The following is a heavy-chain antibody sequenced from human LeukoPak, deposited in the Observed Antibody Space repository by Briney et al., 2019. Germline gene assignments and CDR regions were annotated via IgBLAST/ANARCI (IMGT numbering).Heavy chain of an antibody. J-gene: IGHJ3*02. V-gene: IGHV3-33*01. CDR1: GFTFSSYV. CDR2: IWNDGSNK. D-gene: IGHD7-27*01. Sequence: GGSLRLSCAASGFTFSSYVMHWVRQAPGKGLEWVAVIWNDGSNKYFADSVKGRFTISRDSSKNTLYLQMNSPRAEDTAVYYCASATGDNDAFDIWGQGTMVTVSS. CDR3: ASATGDNDAFDI.